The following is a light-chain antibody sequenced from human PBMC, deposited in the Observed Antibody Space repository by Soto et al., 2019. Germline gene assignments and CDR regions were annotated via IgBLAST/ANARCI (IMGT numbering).Light chain of an antibody. V-gene: IGKV1-39*01. Sequence: DIQMTQSPASLSFSLAYRGTITCRASQSINNYLNWYMQRPGQAPKLLSRSASTLQRGVPSRFSGSGSRTDFTLTIGDLKPDDFGTYYCQQSLTMPITFGHGTRLEIK. CDR2: SAS. J-gene: IGKJ5*01. CDR3: QQSLTMPIT. CDR1: QSINNY.